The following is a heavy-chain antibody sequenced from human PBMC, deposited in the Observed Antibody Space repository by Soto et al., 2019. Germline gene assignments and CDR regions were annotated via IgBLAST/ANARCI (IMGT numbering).Heavy chain of an antibody. J-gene: IGHJ1*01. CDR2: IIPIFGTA. CDR1: GGTFSSYA. D-gene: IGHD2-21*02. V-gene: IGHV1-69*01. CDR3: ARGSIYCGGDCYYCQH. Sequence: QVQLVQSGAEVKKPGSSVKVSCKASGGTFSSYAISWVRQAPGQGLEWMGGIIPIFGTANYAQKFQGRVTISADESTSSAYMELCSLSSEDMAVYYCARGSIYCGGDCYYCQHWGQGTLVTVSS.